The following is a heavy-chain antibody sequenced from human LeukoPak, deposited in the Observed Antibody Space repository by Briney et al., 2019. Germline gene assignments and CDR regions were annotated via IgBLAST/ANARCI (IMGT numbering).Heavy chain of an antibody. Sequence: SETLSLTCTVSGVSFSSTSYYWGWIRQPPGKGLEWIVSMYYGGSNYYNPSLKSRVTISVDTSKNQFSLNLRSVAAADTAVYYCAGLVGRYSSGLYYYYFDYWGQGTLVTVSS. CDR2: MYYGGSN. V-gene: IGHV4-39*01. D-gene: IGHD3-22*01. CDR3: AGLVGRYSSGLYYYYFDY. J-gene: IGHJ4*02. CDR1: GVSFSSTSYY.